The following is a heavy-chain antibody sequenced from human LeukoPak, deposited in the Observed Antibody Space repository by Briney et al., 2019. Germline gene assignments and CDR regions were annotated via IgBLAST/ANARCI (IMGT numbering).Heavy chain of an antibody. CDR3: ARDDIHLRYFDWSHSDY. V-gene: IGHV3-48*03. CDR2: ISSSGSTI. D-gene: IGHD3-9*01. CDR1: GFTFSSYE. Sequence: PGGSLRLSCAASGFTFSSYEMNWVRQAPGKGLEWVSYISSSGSTIYYADSVKGRFTISRDNAKNSLYLQMNSLRAEDTAVYYCARDDIHLRYFDWSHSDYWGQGTLVTVSS. J-gene: IGHJ4*02.